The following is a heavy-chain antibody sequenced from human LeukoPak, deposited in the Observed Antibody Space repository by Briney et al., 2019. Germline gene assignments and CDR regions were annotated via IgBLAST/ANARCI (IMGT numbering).Heavy chain of an antibody. V-gene: IGHV3-7*01. J-gene: IGHJ6*03. CDR2: IKTDGSLI. CDR3: ARDLLGYNYYYMDV. D-gene: IGHD3-16*02. CDR1: GFTFSSYW. Sequence: PGGSLRLSCVASGFTFSSYWMTWVRQAPGKGLEWVANIKTDGSLIYYVDSVKGRFTISRDNAKNSLYLQMNSLRAEDTAVYYCARDLLGYNYYYMDVWGKGTTVTVSS.